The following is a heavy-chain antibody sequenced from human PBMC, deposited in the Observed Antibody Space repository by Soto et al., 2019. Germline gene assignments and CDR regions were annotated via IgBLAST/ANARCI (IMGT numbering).Heavy chain of an antibody. CDR1: GYNFIDYG. J-gene: IGHJ4*02. CDR2: ISALNGDT. V-gene: IGHV1-18*01. CDR3: ARDVTLTIRGAVPFDY. Sequence: QAQLVQSGAEVKKPGASVKVSCKASGYNFIDYGISWVRQAPGQGLEWMGWISALNGDTTYAQKLQGRVTLTTDTSTNTAFMGLRSPSSADTAVYFCARDVTLTIRGAVPFDYWGQGTLVTVSS. D-gene: IGHD3-10*01.